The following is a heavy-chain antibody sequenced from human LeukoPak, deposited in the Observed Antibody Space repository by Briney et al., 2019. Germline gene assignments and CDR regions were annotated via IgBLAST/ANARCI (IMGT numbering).Heavy chain of an antibody. CDR2: IYYSGST. CDR3: ARNRGVCSGGSCYSYWFDP. Sequence: PSETLSLTCTVSGGSISSYYWSWIRQPPGKGLEWIGYIYYSGSTNYNPSLKSRVTISVDTSKNQFSLKLSSVTAADTAVYYCARNRGVCSGGSCYSYWFDPWGQGTLVTVSS. V-gene: IGHV4-59*01. J-gene: IGHJ5*02. D-gene: IGHD2-15*01. CDR1: GGSISSYY.